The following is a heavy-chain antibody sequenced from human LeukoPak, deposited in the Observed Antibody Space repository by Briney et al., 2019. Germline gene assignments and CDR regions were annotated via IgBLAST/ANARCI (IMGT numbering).Heavy chain of an antibody. D-gene: IGHD6-19*01. CDR3: ARVGLAAVAGTEGYYFDY. CDR1: GGSFSGYY. Sequence: SETLSLTCAVYGGSFSGYYWSWIRQPPGKGLEWIGEINHSGSTNYNPSLKSRVTISVDTSKNQFSLKLSSVTAADTAVYYRARVGLAAVAGTEGYYFDYWGQGTLVTVSS. CDR2: INHSGST. V-gene: IGHV4-34*01. J-gene: IGHJ4*02.